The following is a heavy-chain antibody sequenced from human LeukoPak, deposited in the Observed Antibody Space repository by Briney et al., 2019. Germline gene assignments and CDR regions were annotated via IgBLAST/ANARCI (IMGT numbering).Heavy chain of an antibody. CDR1: GFTFSSFW. D-gene: IGHD6-6*01. CDR2: INSDGSTT. Sequence: GGSLRLSCAVSGFTFSSFWMHWVRHAPGKGLVWVSRINSDGSTTNYADSVKGRFTISRDNAKNTLYLQMNSLRAEDTAVYYCAKAYDGAARNWGQRTLVTVSS. J-gene: IGHJ4*02. V-gene: IGHV3-74*01. CDR3: AKAYDGAARN.